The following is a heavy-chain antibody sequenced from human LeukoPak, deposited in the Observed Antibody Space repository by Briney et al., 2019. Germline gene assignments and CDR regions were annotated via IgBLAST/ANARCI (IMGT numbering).Heavy chain of an antibody. J-gene: IGHJ4*02. CDR2: IYYTGST. Sequence: TSSETLSLTCTVSGGSINSYYWSWIRQFPGKGLEWIGYIYYTGSTNYNPSLKSRVTISVVRSMNQFSMRLTSVTAADTAVYYCARDSTSGTSWFFDYWGQGTLVTVSS. CDR1: GGSINSYY. V-gene: IGHV4-59*01. D-gene: IGHD5-12*01. CDR3: ARDSTSGTSWFFDY.